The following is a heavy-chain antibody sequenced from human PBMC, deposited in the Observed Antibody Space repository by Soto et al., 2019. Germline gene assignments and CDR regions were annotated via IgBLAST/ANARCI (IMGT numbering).Heavy chain of an antibody. CDR1: GFTFSSYE. J-gene: IGHJ3*01. CDR2: IHPGGQTI. V-gene: IGHV3-48*03. Sequence: EVQLVESGGGLVQPGGSLRLSCAASGFTFSSYEMYWVRQAPGKGLEWISYIHPGGQTIFYAESVKGRFTISRDNAKHSVYLQMNSLRAEHTAVYYCARRGSRWGRGTKVTVSS. D-gene: IGHD2-15*01. CDR3: ARRGSR.